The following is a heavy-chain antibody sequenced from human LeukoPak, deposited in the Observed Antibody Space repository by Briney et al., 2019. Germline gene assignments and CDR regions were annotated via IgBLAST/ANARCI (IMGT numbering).Heavy chain of an antibody. D-gene: IGHD3-10*01. CDR2: ISGASGTT. V-gene: IGHV3-23*01. J-gene: IGHJ4*02. CDR3: AKGRLLWFGELPDF. CDR1: GFTFSSYA. Sequence: GGSLRLSCAASGFTFSSYARSWVRQAPGKGLEWVSSISGASGTTGYADSVKGRFTISRDNAKNTLYLQMNSLRAEDTALYYCAKGRLLWFGELPDFWGQGTLVTVSS.